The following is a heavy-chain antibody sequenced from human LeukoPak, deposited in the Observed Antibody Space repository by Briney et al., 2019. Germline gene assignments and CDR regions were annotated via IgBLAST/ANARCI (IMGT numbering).Heavy chain of an antibody. V-gene: IGHV3-23*01. CDR2: IKGGGGDP. D-gene: IGHD2-21*02. CDR1: RFIFSTYA. Sequence: GGSLRLSCAASRFIFSTYAMDWVRQAPGKALEWVASIKGGGGDPFYADSVKGRFTISRDNSKNTLFLQLNSLRAEDSAVYYCAKGGHDFNPFYWWGQGTLVTVSS. CDR3: AKGGHDFNPFYW. J-gene: IGHJ4*02.